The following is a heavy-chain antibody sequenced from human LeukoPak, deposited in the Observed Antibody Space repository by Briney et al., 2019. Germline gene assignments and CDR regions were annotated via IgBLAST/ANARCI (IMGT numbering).Heavy chain of an antibody. CDR1: GGSFSGYY. D-gene: IGHD3-22*01. CDR3: ARGCYDSSGYYYCS. V-gene: IGHV4-34*01. CDR2: INHSGST. J-gene: IGHJ4*02. Sequence: SETLSLTCAVYGGSFSGYYWSWIRQPPGKGLEWIGEINHSGSTNYNPSLKSRVTISVDTSKNQFSLKLSSVTAADTAVYYCARGCYDSSGYYYCSWGQGTLVTVSS.